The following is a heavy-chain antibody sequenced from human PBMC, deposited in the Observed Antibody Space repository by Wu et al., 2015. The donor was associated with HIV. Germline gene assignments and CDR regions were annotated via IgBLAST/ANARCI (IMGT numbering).Heavy chain of an antibody. J-gene: IGHJ6*02. Sequence: QVQLVQSGAEVKKPGSSVKVSCKASGGTFSSYAISWVRQAPGQGLEWMGGIIPIFGTANYARNFQGRVTITADEYRKTVYMELSGLTSVDTAVYYCASDGNSDSDNYQGHYYSYLDVWGEGTTVTV. CDR3: ASDGNSDSDNYQGHYYSYLDV. D-gene: IGHD3-22*01. V-gene: IGHV1-69*01. CDR2: IIPIFGTA. CDR1: GGTFSSYA.